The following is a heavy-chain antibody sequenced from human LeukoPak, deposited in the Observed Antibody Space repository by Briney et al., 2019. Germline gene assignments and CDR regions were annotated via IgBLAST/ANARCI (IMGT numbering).Heavy chain of an antibody. V-gene: IGHV4-39*07. J-gene: IGHJ5*02. D-gene: IGHD2-15*01. CDR2: IYYSGST. CDR3: ARGGCSGGSCYVDWFDP. CDR1: GGSISSSSYY. Sequence: PSETLSLTCTVSGGSISSSSYYWGWIRQPPGKGLEWIGSIYYSGSTYYNPSLKSRVTISVDTSKNQFSLKLSSVTAADTAVYYCARGGCSGGSCYVDWFDPWGQGTLVTVSS.